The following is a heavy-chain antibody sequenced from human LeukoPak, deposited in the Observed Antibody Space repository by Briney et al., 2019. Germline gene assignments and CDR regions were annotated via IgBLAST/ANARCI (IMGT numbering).Heavy chain of an antibody. CDR2: INAGNGNT. Sequence: ASVKVSCKASGYTFTGYYMHWVRQAPGQGLEWMGWINAGNGNTKYSQKFQGRVTITRDTSASTAYMELSSLRSEDTAVYYCARAQIWFGELSPDYWGQGTLVTVSS. CDR1: GYTFTGYY. D-gene: IGHD3-10*01. V-gene: IGHV1-3*01. J-gene: IGHJ4*02. CDR3: ARAQIWFGELSPDY.